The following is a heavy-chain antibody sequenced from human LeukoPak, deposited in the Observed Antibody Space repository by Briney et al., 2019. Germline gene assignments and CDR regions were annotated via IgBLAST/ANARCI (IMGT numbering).Heavy chain of an antibody. CDR3: AKGWGSSSWQGGGIDC. D-gene: IGHD6-13*01. CDR2: ISGGDDST. J-gene: IGHJ4*02. Sequence: PGGSLRLSCAASGFTFSSYAMSWVRQAPGKGLEWVSVISGGDDSTDYADSVKGRFTISRDNSRKTLYLQMNSLRAEDTAVYYCAKGWGSSSWQGGGIDCWGQGTLVSVSS. CDR1: GFTFSSYA. V-gene: IGHV3-23*01.